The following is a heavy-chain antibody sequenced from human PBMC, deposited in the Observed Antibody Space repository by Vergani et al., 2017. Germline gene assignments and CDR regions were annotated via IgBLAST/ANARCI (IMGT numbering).Heavy chain of an antibody. CDR2: IRGSGGIT. Sequence: EVQLLESGGGLVQPGGSLRLSCAASGFTFSSYAMSWVRQAPGKGLEWVSAIRGSGGITSYADSVKGRFTISRDNSKNTLYLQMNSLRAEDTAVYYCAKAMGYCSSTSCYAFYYYYYGMDVWGQGTTVTVSS. J-gene: IGHJ6*02. CDR1: GFTFSSYA. D-gene: IGHD2-2*01. V-gene: IGHV3-23*01. CDR3: AKAMGYCSSTSCYAFYYYYYGMDV.